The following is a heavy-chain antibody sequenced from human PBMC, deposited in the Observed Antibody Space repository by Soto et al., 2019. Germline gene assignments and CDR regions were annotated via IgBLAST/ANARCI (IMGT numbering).Heavy chain of an antibody. CDR1: GYTFTSYD. CDR3: AGPLAVCPFISSARYYYYYMDV. CDR2: MNPNSGNT. D-gene: IGHD2-8*02. J-gene: IGHJ6*03. Sequence: ASVKVSCKASGYTFTSYDINWVRQATGQGLEWMGWMNPNSGNTGYAQKFQGRVTMTRNTSISTAYMELSSLRSEDTAVDYCAGPLAVCPFISSARYYYYYMDVWGKGTTVTFSS. V-gene: IGHV1-8*01.